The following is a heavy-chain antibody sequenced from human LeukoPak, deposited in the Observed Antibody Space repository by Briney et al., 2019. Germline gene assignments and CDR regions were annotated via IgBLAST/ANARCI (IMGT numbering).Heavy chain of an antibody. J-gene: IGHJ4*02. CDR2: IKEDGSDK. CDR1: GFIFSNYW. D-gene: IGHD6-6*01. CDR3: ARDGYSSSFYFDY. V-gene: IGHV3-7*01. Sequence: PGGSLRLSCAASGFIFSNYWMSWVRQAPGKGLEWVANIKEDGSDKYYVDSVKGRFTISRDNAKNSLYLQMNSLRAEDTAVYYCARDGYSSSFYFDYWGQGTLVTVSS.